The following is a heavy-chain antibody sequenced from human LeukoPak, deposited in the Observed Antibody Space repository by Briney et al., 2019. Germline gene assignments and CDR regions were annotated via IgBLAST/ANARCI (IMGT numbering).Heavy chain of an antibody. CDR1: GFNFANHA. J-gene: IGHJ6*02. CDR3: VRTNYNWDSNPHAMDV. D-gene: IGHD1-7*01. CDR2: ISGGGDIT. V-gene: IGHV3-23*01. Sequence: GGSLRLSCAASGFNFANHAMSWVRQTPGKGLEWVSAISGGGDITYYADSVRGRFTISRDNSKDTLFLQMHSLRPGDTAVYYCVRTNYNWDSNPHAMDVWGPGTKVTVSS.